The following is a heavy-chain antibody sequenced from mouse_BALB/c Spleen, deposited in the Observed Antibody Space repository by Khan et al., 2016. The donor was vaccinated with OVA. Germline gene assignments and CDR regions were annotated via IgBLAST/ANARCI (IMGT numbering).Heavy chain of an antibody. J-gene: IGHJ4*01. D-gene: IGHD2-10*01. V-gene: IGHV2-6-1*01. CDR3: ARQPYYHYYIMDY. CDR2: IWSDGST. Sequence: QVQLKQSGPGLVAPSQSLSITCTISGFSLTDYGVHWVRQPPGRGLEWLVVIWSDGSTTYHSALKSRLSIIKDNSKSQIFLKMNSLQTDDTAMYYCARQPYYHYYIMDYWGQGTSVTVSS. CDR1: GFSLTDYG.